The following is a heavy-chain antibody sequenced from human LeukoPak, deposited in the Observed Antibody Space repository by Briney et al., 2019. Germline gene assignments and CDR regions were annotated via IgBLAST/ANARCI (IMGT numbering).Heavy chain of an antibody. CDR2: ICPDGAGI. CDR3: VRDFRSADY. Sequence: PGGSLRLSCAASGFIFSFYCMHWVRQAPGKGPMWVSRICPDGAGISYADSVKARFTTSRDNAKNTVYLQMNSLREEDTAVYYRVRDFRSADYWGQGTLVTVSS. J-gene: IGHJ4*02. CDR1: GFIFSFYC. V-gene: IGHV3-74*01.